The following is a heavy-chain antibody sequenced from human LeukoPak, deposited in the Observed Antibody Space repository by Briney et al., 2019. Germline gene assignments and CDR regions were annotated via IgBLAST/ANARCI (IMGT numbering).Heavy chain of an antibody. Sequence: GGSLRLSCAASGFTFSSYSMNWVRQAPEKGLEWVSSISSSSSYIYYADSVKGRFTISRDNAKNSLYLQMNSLRAEDTAVYYCARDNSDFWSGYYPPNYWGQGTLVTVSS. J-gene: IGHJ4*02. CDR3: ARDNSDFWSGYYPPNY. CDR1: GFTFSSYS. V-gene: IGHV3-21*01. D-gene: IGHD3-3*01. CDR2: ISSSSSYI.